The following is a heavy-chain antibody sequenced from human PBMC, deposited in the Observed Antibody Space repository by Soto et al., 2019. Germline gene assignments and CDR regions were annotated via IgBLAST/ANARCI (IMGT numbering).Heavy chain of an antibody. CDR1: GYTFTVSA. Sequence: GASVKVSCTASGYTFTVSAMHWVRQAPGQRLEWMGWINAGNGNTKYSQKFQGRVTITRDTSASTAYMELSSLRSEDTAVYYCARTVAVAADFDYWGQGTLVTVSS. CDR2: INAGNGNT. V-gene: IGHV1-3*01. D-gene: IGHD6-19*01. J-gene: IGHJ4*02. CDR3: ARTVAVAADFDY.